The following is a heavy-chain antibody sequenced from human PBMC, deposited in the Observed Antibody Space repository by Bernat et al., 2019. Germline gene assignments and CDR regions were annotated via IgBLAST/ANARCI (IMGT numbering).Heavy chain of an antibody. V-gene: IGHV1-46*01. CDR2: INPSGGST. D-gene: IGHD6-19*01. J-gene: IGHJ3*02. CDR1: GYTFTSYY. CDR3: AKDLDSSGWPPGDAFDI. Sequence: QVQLVQSGAEVKKPGASVKVSCKASGYTFTSYYMHWVRQAPGQGLEWMGIINPSGGSTSYAQKFQGRVTMTRDTSTSTVYMELSSLRSEDTAVYYCAKDLDSSGWPPGDAFDIWGQGTMVTVSS.